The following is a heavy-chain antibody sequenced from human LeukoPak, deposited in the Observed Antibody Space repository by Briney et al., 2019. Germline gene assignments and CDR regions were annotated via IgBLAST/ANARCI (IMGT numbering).Heavy chain of an antibody. Sequence: ASAKVSCKASGYTFTSYGISWVRQAPGQGLEWMGWISAYNGNTNYAQKLQGRVTMTTDTSTSTAYMELRSLRSDDTAVYYCARVGRYCSGGSCSWDDWFDPWGQGTLVTVSS. CDR1: GYTFTSYG. CDR2: ISAYNGNT. J-gene: IGHJ5*02. CDR3: ARVGRYCSGGSCSWDDWFDP. D-gene: IGHD2-15*01. V-gene: IGHV1-18*01.